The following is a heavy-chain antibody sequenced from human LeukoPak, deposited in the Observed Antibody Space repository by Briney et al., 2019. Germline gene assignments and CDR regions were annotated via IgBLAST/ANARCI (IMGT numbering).Heavy chain of an antibody. CDR2: INPNSGGT. J-gene: IGHJ3*02. V-gene: IGHV1-2*02. Sequence: ASVKVSCKASGYTFTGYYMHWVRQAPGQGLEWMGWINPNSGGTNYAQKFQGRVTMTRDTSISTAYMELSRLRSDDTAVYYCARDLYITGDRKLAFDIWGQGTMVTVSS. D-gene: IGHD7-27*01. CDR1: GYTFTGYY. CDR3: ARDLYITGDRKLAFDI.